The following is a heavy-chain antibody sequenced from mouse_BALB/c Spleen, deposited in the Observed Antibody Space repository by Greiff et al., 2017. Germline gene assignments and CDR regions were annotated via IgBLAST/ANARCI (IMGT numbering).Heavy chain of an antibody. D-gene: IGHD2-1*01. CDR1: GFNIKDTY. Sequence: EVQLQESGAELVKPGASVKLSCTASGFNIKDTYMHWVKQRPEQGLEWIGRIDPANGNTKYDPKFQGKATITADTSSNTAYLQLSSLTSEDTAVYYCARGGIYGNYFAMDYWGQGTSVTVSS. V-gene: IGHV14-3*02. J-gene: IGHJ4*01. CDR3: ARGGIYGNYFAMDY. CDR2: IDPANGNT.